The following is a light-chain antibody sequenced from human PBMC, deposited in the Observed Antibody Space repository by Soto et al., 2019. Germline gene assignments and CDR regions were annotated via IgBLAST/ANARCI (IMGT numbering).Light chain of an antibody. V-gene: IGKV3-15*01. CDR1: QSISSN. J-gene: IGKJ3*01. CDR2: GAS. CDR3: QKYNNWPFT. Sequence: EIVMTQSPATLSVSPGERATLSCRASQSISSNLAWYQQKPGQAPRLLIYGASTRATGIPATFSGSGSGTEFTLTISSLQSEDFAVYYCQKYNNWPFTFGPGPKVDIK.